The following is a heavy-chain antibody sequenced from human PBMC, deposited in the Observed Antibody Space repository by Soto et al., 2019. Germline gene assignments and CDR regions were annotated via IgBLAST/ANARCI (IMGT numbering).Heavy chain of an antibody. Sequence: QLQLRESGAGLVKPSETLSLTCTVSGGSISSGAYSWTWIRQSPGKGLEWLGFIYQSGSTYYSPSLKSRVSISIDKSKNQLSLNLRSVTAAETAVYYCARYKTGCSNSDCYLSGWFDPWGQGTLVTVSS. V-gene: IGHV4-30-2*06. CDR1: GGSISSGAYS. J-gene: IGHJ5*02. CDR2: IYQSGST. CDR3: ARYKTGCSNSDCYLSGWFDP. D-gene: IGHD2-2*01.